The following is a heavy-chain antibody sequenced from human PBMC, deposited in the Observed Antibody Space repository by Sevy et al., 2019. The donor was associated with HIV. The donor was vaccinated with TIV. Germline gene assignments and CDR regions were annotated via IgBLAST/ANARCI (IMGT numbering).Heavy chain of an antibody. CDR3: AKHKNYVVREALDI. V-gene: IGHV3-23*01. D-gene: IGHD3-10*02. CDR1: GFTFSNYA. Sequence: GGSLRLSCTASGFTFSNYAMSWVRQAPGKGLEWVSAISGRDGGTYYADSVKGWFTISRDNAKNTLYLQMNSLRAEDTAIYYCAKHKNYVVREALDIWGQGTMVADSS. J-gene: IGHJ3*02. CDR2: ISGRDGGT.